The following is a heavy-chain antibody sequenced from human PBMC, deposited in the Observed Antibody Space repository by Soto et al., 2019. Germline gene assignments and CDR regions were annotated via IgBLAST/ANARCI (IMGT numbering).Heavy chain of an antibody. D-gene: IGHD1-1*01. CDR2: IYYSGST. V-gene: IGHV4-59*08. CDR1: AGSISSYY. CDR3: ARRYGYSFDY. Sequence: SETLSLTCTVSAGSISSYYWSWIRQPPGRGLEWIGYIYYSGSTNYNPSHKSRVTISVDKSKNQFSLKLSSVTAADTAVYYCARRYGYSFDYWGQGTLVTVS. J-gene: IGHJ4*02.